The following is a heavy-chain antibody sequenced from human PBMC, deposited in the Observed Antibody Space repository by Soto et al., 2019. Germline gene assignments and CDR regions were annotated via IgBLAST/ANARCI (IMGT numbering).Heavy chain of an antibody. CDR3: ARIRRVNYDFWSGLDY. D-gene: IGHD3-3*01. J-gene: IGHJ4*02. CDR2: IDWDDDK. Sequence: SGPTLVNPTQTLTLTCTFSGFSLSTSGMCVSWIRQPPGKALEWLALIDWDDDKYYSTSLKTRLTISKDTSKNQVVLTMTNMDPVDTATYYCARIRRVNYDFWSGLDYWGQGTLVTVYS. CDR1: GFSLSTSGMC. V-gene: IGHV2-70*01.